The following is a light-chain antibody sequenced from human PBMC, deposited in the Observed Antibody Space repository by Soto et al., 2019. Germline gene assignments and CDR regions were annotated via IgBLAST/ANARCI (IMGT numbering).Light chain of an antibody. CDR3: KQYDNSPTWT. V-gene: IGKV3-20*01. CDR1: QSVSSSY. Sequence: EIVLTQSPGTLSLSPGERATLSCRASQSVSSSYLAWYQQKPGQAPRLLIYGASSRATGIPDRCSGSGSGTDCTLTITRPEPQNCAVDYYKQYDNSPTWTFGQRTKVEIK. J-gene: IGKJ1*01. CDR2: GAS.